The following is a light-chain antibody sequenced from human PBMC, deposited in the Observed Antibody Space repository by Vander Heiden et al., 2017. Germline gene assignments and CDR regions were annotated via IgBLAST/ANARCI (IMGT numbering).Light chain of an antibody. J-gene: IGKJ1*01. V-gene: IGKV4-1*01. CDR1: QSVLYSSNNKNY. CDR2: WAS. Sequence: DTVMTQSHDSLPVSLGERATINCKSSQSVLYSSNNKNYLAWYQQKPGQPPKLLIYWASTRESGVPDRFSGSGSGTDFTLPISSLQAEDVAVYYCQQYYSTPRTFGQGTKVEIK. CDR3: QQYYSTPRT.